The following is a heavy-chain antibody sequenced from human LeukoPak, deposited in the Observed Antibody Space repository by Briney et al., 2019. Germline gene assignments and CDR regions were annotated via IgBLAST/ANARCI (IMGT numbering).Heavy chain of an antibody. V-gene: IGHV3-23*01. D-gene: IGHD1-7*01. J-gene: IGHJ4*02. CDR3: TRREAGTTRVQVDY. CDR2: ISGSGGST. CDR1: GFTFSRYA. Sequence: PGGSLRLSCAASGFTFSRYAMTWVRQAPGKGLEWVSAISGSGGSTYSADSVKGRFTISRDNSKNTAYLQMNSLKTEDTAVYYCTRREAGTTRVQVDYWGQGTLVTVSS.